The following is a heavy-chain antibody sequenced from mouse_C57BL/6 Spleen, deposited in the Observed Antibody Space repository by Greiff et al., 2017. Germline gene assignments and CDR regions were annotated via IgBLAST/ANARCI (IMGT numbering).Heavy chain of an antibody. Sequence: VQLQQSGPELVKPGASVKIPCKASGYTFTDYNMDWVKQSHGKSLEWIGDINPNNGGTIYNQKFKGKATLTVDKSSSTAYMELRSLTSEDTAVXYCAKIYYGSSHWYFDVWGTGTTVTVSS. D-gene: IGHD1-1*01. CDR2: INPNNGGT. CDR1: GYTFTDYN. V-gene: IGHV1-18*01. J-gene: IGHJ1*03. CDR3: AKIYYGSSHWYFDV.